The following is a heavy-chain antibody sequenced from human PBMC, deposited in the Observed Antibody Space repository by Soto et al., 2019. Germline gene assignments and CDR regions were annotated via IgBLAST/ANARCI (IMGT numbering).Heavy chain of an antibody. Sequence: SETLSLTCTVSGGSISSSSYYWGWIRQPPGKGLEWIGSIYYSGSTYYNPSLKSRVTISVDTSKNQFSLKLSSVTAADTAVYYCARNGTYYYYGMDVWGQGTKVTVSS. V-gene: IGHV4-39*01. J-gene: IGHJ6*02. CDR1: GGSISSSSYY. CDR3: ARNGTYYYYGMDV. D-gene: IGHD1-26*01. CDR2: IYYSGST.